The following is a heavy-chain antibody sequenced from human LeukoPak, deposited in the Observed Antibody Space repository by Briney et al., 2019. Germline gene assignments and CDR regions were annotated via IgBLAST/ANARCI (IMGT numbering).Heavy chain of an antibody. V-gene: IGHV5-51*01. J-gene: IGHJ1*01. CDR2: IFPGDSDT. D-gene: IGHD3-22*01. Sequence: GESLKISCEGSGYTFTNFWIGWVRQMPGEGLEWMGIIFPGDSDTRYRPSFQGQVTISADKSISTAYLQWSSLKASDTAMYYCARGDSSGTTEYFQHWGQGTLVTVSS. CDR1: GYTFTNFW. CDR3: ARGDSSGTTEYFQH.